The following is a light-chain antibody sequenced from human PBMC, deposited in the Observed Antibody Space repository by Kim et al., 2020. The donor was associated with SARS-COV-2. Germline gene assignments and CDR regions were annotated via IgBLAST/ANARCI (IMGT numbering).Light chain of an antibody. Sequence: VSPGQTASITCSGDKLGDKYACWYQQKPGQSPVLVIYQDSKRPSGIPERFSGSNSGNTATLTISGTQAMDEADYYCQAWDSSAEVFATGTKVTVL. J-gene: IGLJ1*01. CDR3: QAWDSSAEV. V-gene: IGLV3-1*01. CDR1: KLGDKY. CDR2: QDS.